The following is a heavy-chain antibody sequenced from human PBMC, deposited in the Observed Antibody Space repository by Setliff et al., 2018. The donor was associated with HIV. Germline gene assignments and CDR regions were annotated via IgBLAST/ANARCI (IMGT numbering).Heavy chain of an antibody. D-gene: IGHD6-19*01. CDR2: ISSSSSYT. J-gene: IGHJ4*02. CDR3: AMSPYSSGLFDY. V-gene: IGHV3-11*06. Sequence: LSLTCAVYGGSFSGYCWSWIRQPPGKGLEWISYISSSSSYTNYADSVKGRFTISRDNSKNTLYLQMNSLRAEDTAVYYCAMSPYSSGLFDYWGQGTLVTVSS. CDR1: GGSFSGYC.